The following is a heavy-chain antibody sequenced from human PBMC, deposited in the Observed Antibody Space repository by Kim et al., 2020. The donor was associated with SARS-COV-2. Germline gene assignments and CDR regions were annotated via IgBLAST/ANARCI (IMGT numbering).Heavy chain of an antibody. CDR3: ARPLGGWFGELNWFDP. J-gene: IGHJ5*02. CDR1: GGSISSSSYY. V-gene: IGHV4-39*01. Sequence: SETLSLTCTVSGGSISSSSYYWGWIRQPPGKGLEWIGSIYYSGSTYYNPSLKSRVTISVDTSKNQFSLKLSSVTAADTAVYYCARPLGGWFGELNWFDPWGQGTLVTVSS. CDR2: IYYSGST. D-gene: IGHD3-10*01.